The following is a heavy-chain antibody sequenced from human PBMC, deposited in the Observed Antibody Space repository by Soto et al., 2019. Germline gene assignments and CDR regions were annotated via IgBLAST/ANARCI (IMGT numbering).Heavy chain of an antibody. V-gene: IGHV3-23*01. CDR1: GFTFSSYA. CDR2: ISGSGGST. Sequence: EVQLLESGGGLVQPGGSLRLSCAASGFTFSSYAMSWVRQAPGKGLEWVSAISGSGGSTYYADSVKGRFTISRDNSKNSLYLQMNGLRAEDTAVYYCAKDRTVTYWGWRGDLDYWGQGTLVTVSS. CDR3: AKDRTVTYWGWRGDLDY. D-gene: IGHD7-27*01. J-gene: IGHJ4*02.